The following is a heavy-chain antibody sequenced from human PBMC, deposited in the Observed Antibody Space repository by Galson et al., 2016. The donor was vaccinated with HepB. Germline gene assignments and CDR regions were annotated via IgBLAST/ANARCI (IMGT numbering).Heavy chain of an antibody. Sequence: SLRLSCAASGFTFSSYAMHWARQAPGKGLEYVSAISSNGGSTYYADSVKGRFTISRDNSKNTLYLQMSSLRAEDTAVYYCVKGVSTTWHRSQGDYWGQETLVTVSS. V-gene: IGHV3-64D*09. CDR3: VKGVSTTWHRSQGDY. J-gene: IGHJ4*02. D-gene: IGHD3-10*01. CDR1: GFTFSSYA. CDR2: ISSNGGST.